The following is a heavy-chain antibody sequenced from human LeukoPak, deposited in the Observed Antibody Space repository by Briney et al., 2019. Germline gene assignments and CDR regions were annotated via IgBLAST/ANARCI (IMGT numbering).Heavy chain of an antibody. V-gene: IGHV1-18*01. Sequence: ASVKVSCKASGYTFTSYGISWVRQAPGQVLEWMGWISAYNGNTNYAQKLQGRVTMTTDTSTSTAYMELRSLRSDDTAVYYCARGAPSRIYSSSWYRPGRFDYWGQGTLVTVSS. CDR1: GYTFTSYG. J-gene: IGHJ4*02. CDR2: ISAYNGNT. CDR3: ARGAPSRIYSSSWYRPGRFDY. D-gene: IGHD6-13*01.